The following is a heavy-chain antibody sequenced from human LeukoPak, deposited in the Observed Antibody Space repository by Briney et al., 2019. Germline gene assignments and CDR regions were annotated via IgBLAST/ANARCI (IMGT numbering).Heavy chain of an antibody. V-gene: IGHV3-48*03. Sequence: GGSLRLSCAASGFTFSSYEMNWVRQAPGKGLEWVSYISSSGSTIYYADSVKGRFTISRDNAKNSLYLQMNSLRAEDTAVYYCARSLHIGRDGYNYGYWGQGTLVTVSS. CDR1: GFTFSSYE. CDR3: ARSLHIGRDGYNYGY. J-gene: IGHJ4*02. CDR2: ISSSGSTI. D-gene: IGHD5-24*01.